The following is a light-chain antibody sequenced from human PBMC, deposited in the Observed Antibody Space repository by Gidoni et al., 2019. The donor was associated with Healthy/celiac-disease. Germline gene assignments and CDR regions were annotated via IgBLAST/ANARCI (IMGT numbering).Light chain of an antibody. J-gene: IGLJ2*01. V-gene: IGLV1-47*01. CDR1: SSNIGSNY. Sequence: QSVLTQPPSASGTPGQRVTISCSGSSSNIGSNYVSGYQQLPGTAPKLHIYRNNQRPSGVPDRFSGSKSGTSASLAISGLRSEDEADYYCAAWDDSLSGVVFGGGTKLTVL. CDR2: RNN. CDR3: AAWDDSLSGVV.